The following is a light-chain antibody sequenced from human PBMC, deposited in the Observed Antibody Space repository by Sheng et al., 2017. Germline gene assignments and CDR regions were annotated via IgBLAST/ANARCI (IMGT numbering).Light chain of an antibody. V-gene: IGKV1-5*03. CDR2: QAS. Sequence: IQMTQSPPTLSASVGDRVTITCRASQSVSSWLAWYQQKPGKAPKLLISQASSLQNGVPSRFSGSGSGTEFTLTISSLQPDDFATYYCQQYYKLVTFGPGTKVDVK. CDR3: QQYYKLVT. CDR1: QSVSSW. J-gene: IGKJ3*01.